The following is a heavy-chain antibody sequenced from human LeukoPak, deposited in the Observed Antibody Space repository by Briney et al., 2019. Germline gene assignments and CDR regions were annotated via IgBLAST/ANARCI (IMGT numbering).Heavy chain of an antibody. D-gene: IGHD3-22*01. V-gene: IGHV3-48*01. CDR1: GFTFSSYS. J-gene: IGHJ4*01. CDR3: ARVLSDYYFDLFDY. CDR2: ISSSSSII. Sequence: GGSLRLSCGASGFTFSSYSMNWVRQAPGKGLDGVAYISSSSSIIYYADAVKGRFTISRDNAKNSLYLQMNSLRAEDTAVYYCARVLSDYYFDLFDYWGHGTLVTVSS.